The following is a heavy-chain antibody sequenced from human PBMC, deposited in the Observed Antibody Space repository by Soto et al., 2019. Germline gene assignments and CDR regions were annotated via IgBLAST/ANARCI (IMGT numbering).Heavy chain of an antibody. Sequence: GGSLRLSCAASGFTFSSYAMGWVRQAPGKGLECISCISAGGGSSYYADSVKGRFTISRDNSKNMLYLQMNSLRAEDTAVYYCARKTSNWFDPWGQGTLVTVSS. CDR1: GFTFSSYA. CDR2: ISAGGGSS. J-gene: IGHJ5*02. CDR3: ARKTSNWFDP. V-gene: IGHV3-23*01.